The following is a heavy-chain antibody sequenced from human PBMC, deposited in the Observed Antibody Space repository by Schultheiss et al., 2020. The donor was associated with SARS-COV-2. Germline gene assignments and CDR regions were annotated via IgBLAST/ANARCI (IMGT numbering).Heavy chain of an antibody. J-gene: IGHJ4*02. Sequence: SETLSLTCTVSGGSVSDYYWSWFRQPPGKGLECIGYIYYTGSTNYNPSLKSRVTISVDTSKNQFSLRLSSVTAADTAVYYCARGGGYSGYEFDSWGQGTLVTVSS. V-gene: IGHV4-59*02. D-gene: IGHD5-12*01. CDR1: GGSVSDYY. CDR3: ARGGGYSGYEFDS. CDR2: IYYTGST.